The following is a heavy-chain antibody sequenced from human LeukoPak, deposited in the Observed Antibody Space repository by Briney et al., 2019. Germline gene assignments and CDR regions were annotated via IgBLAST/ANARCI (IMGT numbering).Heavy chain of an antibody. CDR3: ASPLGFGGVIVAPFDY. D-gene: IGHD3-16*02. J-gene: IGHJ4*02. Sequence: GGSLRLSCAASGFTFSSYAMHWVRQAPGKGLGWVAVISYDGSNKYYADSVKGRFTISRDNSKNTLYLQMNSLRAEDTAVYYCASPLGFGGVIVAPFDYWGQGTLVTVSS. CDR2: ISYDGSNK. CDR1: GFTFSSYA. V-gene: IGHV3-30*04.